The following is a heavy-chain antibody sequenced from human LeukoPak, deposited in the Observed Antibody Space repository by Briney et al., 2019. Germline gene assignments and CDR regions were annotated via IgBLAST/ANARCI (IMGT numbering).Heavy chain of an antibody. J-gene: IGHJ4*02. CDR1: GGTFSSYA. Sequence: ASVKVSCKVSGGTFSSYAISWVRQAPGQGLEWMGWINPNSGGTNYAQKFQGRVTMTRDTSISTAYMELSRLRSDDTAVYYCARGRDYVWGSYRRGKNDFDYWGQGTLVTVSS. CDR3: ARGRDYVWGSYRRGKNDFDY. V-gene: IGHV1-2*02. CDR2: INPNSGGT. D-gene: IGHD3-16*02.